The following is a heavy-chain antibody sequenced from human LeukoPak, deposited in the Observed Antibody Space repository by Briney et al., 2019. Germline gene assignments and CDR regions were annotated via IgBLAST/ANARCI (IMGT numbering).Heavy chain of an antibody. CDR3: ARGLYYYDSSGYYGPGWFDP. Sequence: SETLSLTCAVYGGSFRGYYWSWIRQPPGKGLEWIGEINHSGSTNYNPSLKSRVTISVDTSKNQFSLKLSSVTAADTAVYYCARGLYYYDSSGYYGPGWFDPWGQGTLVTVSS. D-gene: IGHD3-22*01. V-gene: IGHV4-34*01. J-gene: IGHJ5*02. CDR1: GGSFRGYY. CDR2: INHSGST.